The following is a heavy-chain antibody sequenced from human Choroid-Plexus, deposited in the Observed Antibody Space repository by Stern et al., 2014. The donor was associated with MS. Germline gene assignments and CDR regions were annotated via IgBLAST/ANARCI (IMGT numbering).Heavy chain of an antibody. J-gene: IGHJ6*02. V-gene: IGHV1-2*02. CDR3: ARDQRGITIFGVVTDYYYLGMDV. D-gene: IGHD3-3*01. CDR1: GYIFTGYY. CDR2: INSNTGGT. Sequence: QMQLVQSGAEVKKPGASVKVSCKTSGYIFTGYYIHWVRQAPGQGLEWMAWINSNTGGTKYAQKFQRRVTMSRDTSISTAYVELSSLTSDDTAVYYCARDQRGITIFGVVTDYYYLGMDVWGQGTTVTVSS.